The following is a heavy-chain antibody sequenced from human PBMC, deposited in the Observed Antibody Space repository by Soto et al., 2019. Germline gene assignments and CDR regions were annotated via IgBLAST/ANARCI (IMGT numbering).Heavy chain of an antibody. CDR1: GYIFTNFY. V-gene: IGHV1-46*03. D-gene: IGHD6-6*01. CDR2: INPNGGST. Sequence: QVQLVQPGAEVKKPGASVKFSCKASGYIFTNFYIHWVRQAPGQGLEWIGIINPNGGSTYYAQNFQGRVTMTRDTSTSTVYMDLSSLRSEDTAVYYCTRGLASGDYWGQGTPITVSS. CDR3: TRGLASGDY. J-gene: IGHJ4*02.